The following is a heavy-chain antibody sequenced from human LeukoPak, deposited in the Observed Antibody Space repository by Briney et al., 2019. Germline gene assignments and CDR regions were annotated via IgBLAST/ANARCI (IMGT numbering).Heavy chain of an antibody. Sequence: SETLSLTCAVYGGSFSGYYWSWIRQPPGKGLEWIGEINHSGSTNYNPSLKSRVTISVDTSKNQFSLKLSSVTAADTAVYYRARGGAMASEVIWFDPWGQGTLVTVSS. CDR1: GGSFSGYY. CDR3: ARGGAMASEVIWFDP. CDR2: INHSGST. V-gene: IGHV4-34*01. D-gene: IGHD5-18*01. J-gene: IGHJ5*02.